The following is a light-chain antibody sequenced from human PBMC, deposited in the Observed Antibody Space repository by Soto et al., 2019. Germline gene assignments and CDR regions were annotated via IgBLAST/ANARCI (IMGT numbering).Light chain of an antibody. CDR2: GAS. CDR3: QQYGRSPRT. J-gene: IGKJ1*01. V-gene: IGKV3-20*01. CDR1: QSVSSRS. Sequence: IVLTQSPGTLSLSPGERATLSCRASQSVSSRSLAWYQQKPGQAPRLLIYGASSRATGIPDRFSGSGSGTDFTLTISRLEPEDFAVYYCQQYGRSPRTFGQGTKVEIK.